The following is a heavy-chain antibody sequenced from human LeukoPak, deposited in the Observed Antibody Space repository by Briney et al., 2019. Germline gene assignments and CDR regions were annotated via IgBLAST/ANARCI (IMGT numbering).Heavy chain of an antibody. J-gene: IGHJ6*03. V-gene: IGHV1-69*06. CDR3: AQYYYYYMDV. CDR2: IIPIFGTA. Sequence: PSWKAPCKAFGSTFTRKETNWGGRAPGKGLGWMGGIIPIFGTANYAQKFQGRVTITADKSTSTAYMELSSLRSEDTAVYYCAQYYYYYMDVWGKGTTVTVSS. CDR1: GSTFTRKE.